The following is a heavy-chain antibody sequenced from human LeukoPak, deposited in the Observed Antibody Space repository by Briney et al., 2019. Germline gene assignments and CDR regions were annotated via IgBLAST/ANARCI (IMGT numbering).Heavy chain of an antibody. Sequence: PGGSLRLSCAASGFTFSNYWMSLVRQAPGKGLEWVADIKQDGSEKYYVDSVKGRFTISRDNAKNSLYLQMNSLRAEDTAVYYCARDLYGGHYYGMDVWGQGTTVTVSS. D-gene: IGHD4-23*01. V-gene: IGHV3-7*01. CDR1: GFTFSNYW. J-gene: IGHJ6*02. CDR3: ARDLYGGHYYGMDV. CDR2: IKQDGSEK.